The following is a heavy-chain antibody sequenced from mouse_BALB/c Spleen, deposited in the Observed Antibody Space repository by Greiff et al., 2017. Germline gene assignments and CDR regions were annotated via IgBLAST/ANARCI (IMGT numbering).Heavy chain of an antibody. CDR1: GYSLTSGY. Sequence: EVKLMESGPSLVKPSQTLSLSCSVTGYSLTSGYLNWIRKFPGNKLEYMGYISYSGSTYYNPSLKSRISITRDTSHNQYYLQLNSVTTEDTATYYCASNRYADGRFAYWGPGTLVTVSA. CDR3: ASNRYADGRFAY. D-gene: IGHD2-14*01. J-gene: IGHJ3*01. V-gene: IGHV3-8*02. CDR2: ISYSGST.